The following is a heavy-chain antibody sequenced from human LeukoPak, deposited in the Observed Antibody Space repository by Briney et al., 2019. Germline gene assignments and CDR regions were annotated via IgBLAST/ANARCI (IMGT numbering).Heavy chain of an antibody. V-gene: IGHV3-11*04. J-gene: IGHJ4*02. CDR1: GFTFSDYY. Sequence: GGSLRLSCAASGFTFSDYYMSWIRQAPGKGLEWVSYISSSGSTIYYADSVKGRSTISRDNAKNSLYLQMNSLRAEDTAVYYCARDCGSYSYYFDYWGQGTLVTVSS. CDR3: ARDCGSYSYYFDY. D-gene: IGHD1-26*01. CDR2: ISSSGSTI.